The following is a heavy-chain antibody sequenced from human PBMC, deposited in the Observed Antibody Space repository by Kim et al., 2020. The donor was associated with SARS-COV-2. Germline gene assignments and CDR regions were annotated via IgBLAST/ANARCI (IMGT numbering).Heavy chain of an antibody. Sequence: SETLSLTCTVSGGSISSYYWSWIRQPPGKGLEWIGYIYYSGSTNYNPSLKSRVTISVDTSKNQFSLKLSSVTAADTAVYYCARDHREWLQSTANRYFDLWGRGTLVTVSS. CDR2: IYYSGST. J-gene: IGHJ2*01. V-gene: IGHV4-59*01. D-gene: IGHD3-3*01. CDR1: GGSISSYY. CDR3: ARDHREWLQSTANRYFDL.